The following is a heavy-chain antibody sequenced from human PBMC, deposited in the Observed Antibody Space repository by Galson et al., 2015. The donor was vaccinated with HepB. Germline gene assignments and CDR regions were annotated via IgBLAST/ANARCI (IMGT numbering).Heavy chain of an antibody. Sequence: SLRLSCAASGFIFSDYWMHWFRQAPGKGLEWVSRINSYGSITTYADSVKGRFTISRDNAKKTMYLYMSSLRADDTAVYYCVRNQRGASGDYWGQGALVTVSS. CDR2: INSYGSIT. J-gene: IGHJ4*02. CDR3: VRNQRGASGDY. D-gene: IGHD1-14*01. CDR1: GFIFSDYW. V-gene: IGHV3-74*01.